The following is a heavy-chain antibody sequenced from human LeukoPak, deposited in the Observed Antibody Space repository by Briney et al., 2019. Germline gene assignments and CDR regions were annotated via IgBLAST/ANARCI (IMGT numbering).Heavy chain of an antibody. D-gene: IGHD3-9*01. V-gene: IGHV3-23*01. J-gene: IGHJ4*02. Sequence: GGSLRLSCAASGFTFSNYAMSWVRQAPGKGLEWVSAITGSGGNTYYADSVKGRSTISRDNSKNTVFLQMNSLRAEDTAVYYCAKWGDYDVLTGYYVSDYWGQGTLVTASS. CDR3: AKWGDYDVLTGYYVSDY. CDR2: ITGSGGNT. CDR1: GFTFSNYA.